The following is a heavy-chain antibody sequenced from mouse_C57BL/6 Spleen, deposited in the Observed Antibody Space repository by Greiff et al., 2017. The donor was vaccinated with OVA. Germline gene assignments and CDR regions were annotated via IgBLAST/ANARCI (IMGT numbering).Heavy chain of an antibody. V-gene: IGHV5-4*01. CDR2: ISDGGSYT. D-gene: IGHD3-2*02. CDR3: ARGGDSQGYFDY. Sequence: EVQGVESGGGLVKPGGSLKLSCAASGFTFSSYAMSWVRQTPEKRLEWVATISDGGSYTYYPDNVKGRFTISRDNAKNNLYLQMSHLKSEDTAMYYCARGGDSQGYFDYWGQGTTLTVSS. CDR1: GFTFSSYA. J-gene: IGHJ2*01.